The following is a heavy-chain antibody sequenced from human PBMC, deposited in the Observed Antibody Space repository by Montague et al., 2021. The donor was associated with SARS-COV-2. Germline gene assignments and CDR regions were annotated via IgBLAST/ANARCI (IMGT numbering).Heavy chain of an antibody. CDR1: GFTFSSYG. D-gene: IGHD4-17*01. CDR3: ARDAKDYGEGFDY. V-gene: IGHV3-33*01. CDR2: IWYDGSNK. Sequence: SLRLSCAASGFTFSSYGMHWVRQAPGKGLEWVAVIWYDGSNKYYADSXXGRFTISRDNSKNTLYLQMNSLRAEDTAVYYCARDAKDYGEGFDYWGQGTLVTVSS. J-gene: IGHJ4*02.